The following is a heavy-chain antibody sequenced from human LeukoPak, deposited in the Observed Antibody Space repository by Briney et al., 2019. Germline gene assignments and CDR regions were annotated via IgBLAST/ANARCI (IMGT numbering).Heavy chain of an antibody. J-gene: IGHJ4*02. V-gene: IGHV3-23*01. CDR1: GFTFSSYS. CDR2: ISGSTDSP. CDR3: AKDPLAYGGHCFDY. Sequence: HLGGSLRLSCAASGFTFSSYSMSWVARAPGKGLEWVSTISGSTDSPYYADSVKGRFTISRDNSKNMLYLQINSLRAEDTAVYYCAKDPLAYGGHCFDYWGQGTLVTVSS. D-gene: IGHD4-23*01.